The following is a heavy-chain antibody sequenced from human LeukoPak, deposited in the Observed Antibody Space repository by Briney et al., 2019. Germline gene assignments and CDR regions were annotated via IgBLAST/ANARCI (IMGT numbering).Heavy chain of an antibody. CDR1: GGSLSSYY. Sequence: SETLSLTCTVSGGSLSSYYWSWIRQPPGKGLEWIGYIYYSGSTNYNPSRKSRVTISVDTSKNQFSLKLSSVTAADTAVYYCARLYEVGYYYMDVWGKGTTVTVSS. CDR2: IYYSGST. V-gene: IGHV4-59*01. J-gene: IGHJ6*03. CDR3: ARLYEVGYYYMDV. D-gene: IGHD2-8*01.